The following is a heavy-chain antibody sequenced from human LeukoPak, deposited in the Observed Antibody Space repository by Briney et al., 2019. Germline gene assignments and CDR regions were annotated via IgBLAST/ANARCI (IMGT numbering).Heavy chain of an antibody. D-gene: IGHD3-22*01. Sequence: ASVTVSFKASGYTFTSYGISWVRQAPGQGLEWVGWISAYNGNTNYAQKLQGRVTMTTDTSTSTAYMELRSLRSDDTAVYYCARSPPLTYDSSGYRLPFDYWGQGTLVTVSS. CDR3: ARSPPLTYDSSGYRLPFDY. CDR1: GYTFTSYG. V-gene: IGHV1-18*01. CDR2: ISAYNGNT. J-gene: IGHJ4*02.